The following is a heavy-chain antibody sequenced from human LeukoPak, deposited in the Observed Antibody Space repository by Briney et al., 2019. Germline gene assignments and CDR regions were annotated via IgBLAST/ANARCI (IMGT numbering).Heavy chain of an antibody. J-gene: IGHJ4*02. CDR1: GFTFSSHG. Sequence: GGSLRLSCAASGFTFSSHGMHWVRQAPGKGLEWVAFIRYDGSNKYYADSVKGRFTISRDNSKNTLYLQMNSLRAEDTAVYYCAKDRGDIVATIDYWGQGTLVTVSS. CDR3: AKDRGDIVATIDY. D-gene: IGHD5-12*01. CDR2: IRYDGSNK. V-gene: IGHV3-30*02.